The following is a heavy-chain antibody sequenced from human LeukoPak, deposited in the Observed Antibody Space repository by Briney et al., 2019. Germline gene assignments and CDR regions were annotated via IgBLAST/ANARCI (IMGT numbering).Heavy chain of an antibody. J-gene: IGHJ4*02. V-gene: IGHV1-24*01. CDR2: FDPEDGET. Sequence: ASVKVSCKVSGYTLTELSMHWVRQAPGKGLEWMGRFDPEDGETIYAQKFQGRVTMTADTSTDTAYMELSSLRSDDTAVYYCARRFAGTTFFDYWGQGTLVTVSS. D-gene: IGHD1-1*01. CDR1: GYTLTELS. CDR3: ARRFAGTTFFDY.